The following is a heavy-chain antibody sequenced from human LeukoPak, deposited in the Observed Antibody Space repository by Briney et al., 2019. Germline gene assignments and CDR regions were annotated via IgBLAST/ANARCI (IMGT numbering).Heavy chain of an antibody. Sequence: SVKVSCKASGYTFTSYGISWVRQAPGQGLEWMGGIIPIFGTANYAQKFQGRVTITADESTSTAYMELSSLRSEDTAVYYCARVLHNWNYANYYYMDVWGKGTTVTVSS. D-gene: IGHD1-7*01. CDR3: ARVLHNWNYANYYYMDV. V-gene: IGHV1-69*13. CDR1: GYTFTSYG. CDR2: IIPIFGTA. J-gene: IGHJ6*03.